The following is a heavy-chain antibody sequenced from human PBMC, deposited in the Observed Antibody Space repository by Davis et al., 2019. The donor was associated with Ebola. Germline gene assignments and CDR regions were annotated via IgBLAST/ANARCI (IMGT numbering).Heavy chain of an antibody. D-gene: IGHD6-13*01. J-gene: IGHJ6*02. CDR2: MSGNSANI. CDR1: GFTFSSYA. Sequence: PGGSLRLSCAASGFTFSSYAMHWVRQGPGRGLEWVSGMSGNSANIVYADSVKGRFTMSRDNAKNSLYLQMNSLRAEDTALYYCAKVAAGTNYYYGMDVWGQGTTVTVSS. CDR3: AKVAAGTNYYYGMDV. V-gene: IGHV3-9*01.